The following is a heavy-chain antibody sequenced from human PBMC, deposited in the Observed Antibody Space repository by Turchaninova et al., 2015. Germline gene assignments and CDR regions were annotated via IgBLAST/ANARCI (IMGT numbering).Heavy chain of an antibody. J-gene: IGHJ4*02. CDR2: ILFNGSDK. CDR1: GFTFRSYD. V-gene: IGHV3-33*01. CDR3: ARQTSKTQSQSLDY. Sequence: VESGGGVVQPGRSLRLSCAASGFTFRSYDMHWVRQAPGKGLEWVAVILFNGSDKYYADSVKGRFTISRDNSKNTLYLQMDSLRAEDTAVYYCARQTSKTQSQSLDYWGQGALVTVSS. D-gene: IGHD4-11*01.